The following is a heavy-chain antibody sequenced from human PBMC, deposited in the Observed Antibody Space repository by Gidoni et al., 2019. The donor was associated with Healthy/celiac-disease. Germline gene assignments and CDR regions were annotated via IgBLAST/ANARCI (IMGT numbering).Heavy chain of an antibody. D-gene: IGHD2-2*01. CDR3: ARAEYQLPPYNWFDP. V-gene: IGHV4-34*01. Sequence: QVQLQQWGAGLLKPSETLSLTCAAYGGSFSAYYWSWIRQPPGKGLEWIGEIKHSESTNYNPSLKSRVTISVATSKNQFSLKLSSVTAADTAVYYCARAEYQLPPYNWFDPWGQGTLVTVSS. CDR1: GGSFSAYY. J-gene: IGHJ5*02. CDR2: IKHSEST.